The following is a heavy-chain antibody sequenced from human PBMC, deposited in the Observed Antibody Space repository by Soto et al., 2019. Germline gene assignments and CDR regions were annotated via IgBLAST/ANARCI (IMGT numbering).Heavy chain of an antibody. V-gene: IGHV1-8*01. CDR1: GYTFTSYD. J-gene: IGHJ3*02. CDR3: ARERSXGAFDI. CDR2: MNPNSGNT. Sequence: QVQLVXSGAXVXXPXXSVXVSCKTSGYTFTSYDINWVRQATGQGLEWMGWMNPNSGNTAYAQKFQGRVTMTRNTSISTAYMELSSLRSEDTAVYYCARERSXGAFDIWGQGTMVTVSS.